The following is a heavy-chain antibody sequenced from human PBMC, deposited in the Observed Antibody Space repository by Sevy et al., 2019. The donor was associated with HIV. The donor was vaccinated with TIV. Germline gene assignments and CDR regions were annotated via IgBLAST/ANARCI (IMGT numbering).Heavy chain of an antibody. D-gene: IGHD2-8*02. CDR3: ARGDTVLPTGGFDL. Sequence: SETLSLTCTVSGDSITNGVYYWTWIRQHPGKGLEWIGYIYYTGGTYYNPSLESRLTMSIDTSKNQFSLRLTSVTAADTAIYYCARGDTVLPTGGFDLWGRGTLVTVSS. CDR1: GDSITNGVYY. J-gene: IGHJ2*01. V-gene: IGHV4-31*03. CDR2: IYYTGGT.